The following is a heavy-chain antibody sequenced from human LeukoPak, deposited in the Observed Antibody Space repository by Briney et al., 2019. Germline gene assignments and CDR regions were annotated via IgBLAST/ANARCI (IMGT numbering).Heavy chain of an antibody. Sequence: GGSLRLPCAASGFTFGSYAMYWVRQAPGKGLEWVAVIWYDGSNEYYADSVKGRFTISRDNSKNTLYLQMNSLRAEDTAVYYCARGTVTTRYNWFDPWGQGTLVTVSS. V-gene: IGHV3-33*08. J-gene: IGHJ5*02. CDR3: ARGTVTTRYNWFDP. CDR1: GFTFGSYA. D-gene: IGHD4-11*01. CDR2: IWYDGSNE.